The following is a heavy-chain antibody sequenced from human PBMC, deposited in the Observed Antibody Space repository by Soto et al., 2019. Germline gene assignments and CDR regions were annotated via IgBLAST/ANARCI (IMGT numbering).Heavy chain of an antibody. V-gene: IGHV3-7*05. Sequence: DVELVESGGGLVQPGGSLRLSCAASGFTFSTYWMNWVRQAPGKGLEWVSNIKEDGSEAYYVDSVKGRFTISRDNAKNSLYLDMNSLRGEDTAVYYCARDWGAPGRGSALGYYYHFGMDVWGQGTTVTVPS. CDR3: ARDWGAPGRGSALGYYYHFGMDV. D-gene: IGHD3-16*01. CDR1: GFTFSTYW. CDR2: IKEDGSEA. J-gene: IGHJ6*02.